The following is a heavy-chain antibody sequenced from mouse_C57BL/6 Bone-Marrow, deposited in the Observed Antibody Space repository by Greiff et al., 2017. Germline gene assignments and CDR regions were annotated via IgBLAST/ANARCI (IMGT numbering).Heavy chain of an antibody. J-gene: IGHJ4*01. Sequence: EVMLVESGGGLVQPGGSLKLSCAASGFTFSDYYMYWVRQTPEKRLEWVAYISNGGGSTYYPDTVKGRFTISRDNAKNTLYLQMSRLKSEDTAMYYCARHSIYPYYCAMDYWGQGTSVTVSS. V-gene: IGHV5-12*01. CDR3: ARHSIYPYYCAMDY. CDR2: ISNGGGST. CDR1: GFTFSDYY. D-gene: IGHD1-1*01.